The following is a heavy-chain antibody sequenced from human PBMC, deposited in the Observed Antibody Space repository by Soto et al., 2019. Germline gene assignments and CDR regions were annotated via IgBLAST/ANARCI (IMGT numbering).Heavy chain of an antibody. D-gene: IGHD1-1*01. CDR3: ARHGNTDFDY. V-gene: IGHV3-21*01. CDR2: ISSSSSYI. J-gene: IGHJ4*02. CDR1: GFTFSSYS. Sequence: EVQLVESGGGLVKPGGSLRLSCAASGFTFSSYSMNWVRQAPGKGLEWVSSISSSSSYIYYADSVKGRFTISRDNAKNALYLQMNSLIAEDTAVYYCARHGNTDFDYWGQGTLVTVSS.